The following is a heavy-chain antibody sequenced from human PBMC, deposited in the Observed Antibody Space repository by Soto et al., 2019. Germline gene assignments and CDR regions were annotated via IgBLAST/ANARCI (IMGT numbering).Heavy chain of an antibody. CDR3: ARDEKGKLWFGELLFHWFDP. CDR2: IIPIFGTA. Sequence: QVQLVQSGAEVKKPGSSVKVSCKASGGTFSSYAISWVRQAPGQGLEWMGGIIPIFGTANYPQQFQGRVKSSADESTSTAYMELSSLRSEDTAVYYCARDEKGKLWFGELLFHWFDPWGQGTLVTVSS. J-gene: IGHJ5*02. V-gene: IGHV1-69*01. D-gene: IGHD3-10*01. CDR1: GGTFSSYA.